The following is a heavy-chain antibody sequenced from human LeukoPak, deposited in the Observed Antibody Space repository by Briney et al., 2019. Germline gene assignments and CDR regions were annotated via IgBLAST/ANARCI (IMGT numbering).Heavy chain of an antibody. CDR2: MNPNSGNT. D-gene: IGHD4-23*01. J-gene: IGHJ6*02. V-gene: IGHV1-8*01. CDR1: GYTFTSYD. CDR3: ARRPETTVVRDYYYYGMDV. Sequence: ASVKVSCKASGYTFTSYDINWVRQATGQGLEWMGWMNPNSGNTGYAQKFQGRVTMTRNTSISTAYMELSSLRSEDTAVYYCARRPETTVVRDYYYYGMDVWGQGTTVTLSS.